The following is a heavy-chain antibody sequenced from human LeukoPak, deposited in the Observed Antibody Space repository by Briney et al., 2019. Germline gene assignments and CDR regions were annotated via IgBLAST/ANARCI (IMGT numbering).Heavy chain of an antibody. J-gene: IGHJ4*02. D-gene: IGHD1-7*01. CDR1: GFTFSSYG. V-gene: IGHV3-66*01. CDR2: ISSGGST. Sequence: PGRSLRLSCAAPGFTFSSYGMHWVRQAPGKGLEWVSLISSGGSTYYADSVRGRFTISRDNSKNTLYLQMNSLRAEDTAVYYCARDWGNWNYDYWGQGTLVTVSS. CDR3: ARDWGNWNYDY.